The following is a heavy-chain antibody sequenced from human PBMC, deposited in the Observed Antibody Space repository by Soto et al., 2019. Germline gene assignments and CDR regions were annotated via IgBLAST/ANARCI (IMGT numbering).Heavy chain of an antibody. CDR2: ISGSGDRT. V-gene: IGHV3-23*01. D-gene: IGHD3-16*02. CDR3: AKASTYEYVWGSFRYYFDH. J-gene: IGHJ4*02. Sequence: PGGSLRLSCAASGFSFNIYAMSWVRQAPGKGLEWVSGISGSGDRTHYVDSVKGRLTISRDNVKNTLYLQMNSLRAEDTAVYYCAKASTYEYVWGSFRYYFDHWGQGALVTVSS. CDR1: GFSFNIYA.